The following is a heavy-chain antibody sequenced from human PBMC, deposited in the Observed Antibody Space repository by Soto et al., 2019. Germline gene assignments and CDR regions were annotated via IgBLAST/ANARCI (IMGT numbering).Heavy chain of an antibody. CDR3: ARGVGSGSYYNQYSWFDP. Sequence: VSCKASGYTFTNYGISWVRQAPGQGLEWMGWINVYNGNTKYAQKVQGRVTMTTDTSTSTAYMELRSLRSDDTAVYYCARGVGSGSYYNQYSWFDPWGQGTLVTVPQ. V-gene: IGHV1-18*01. J-gene: IGHJ5*02. CDR1: GYTFTNYG. D-gene: IGHD3-10*01. CDR2: INVYNGNT.